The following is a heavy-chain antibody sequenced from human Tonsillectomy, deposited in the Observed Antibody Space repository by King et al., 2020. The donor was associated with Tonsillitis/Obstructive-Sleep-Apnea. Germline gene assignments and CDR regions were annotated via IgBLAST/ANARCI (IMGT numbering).Heavy chain of an antibody. CDR3: AARLGIVGATGY. CDR2: IDPSDSYT. J-gene: IGHJ4*02. V-gene: IGHV5-10-1*03. CDR1: GYSFTSYW. D-gene: IGHD1-26*01. Sequence: QLVQSGAEVKKPGGSLRISCKGSGYSFTSYWISWVRQMPGKGLEWMGRIDPSDSYTNYSPSFQGHVTISADKSISTAYLQWSSLKASDTAMYYCAARLGIVGATGYWGQGTLVTVSS.